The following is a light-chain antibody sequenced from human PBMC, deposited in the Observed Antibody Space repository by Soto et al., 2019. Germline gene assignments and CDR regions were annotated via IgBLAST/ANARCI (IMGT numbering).Light chain of an antibody. CDR3: CSYDSGRRV. J-gene: IGLJ2*01. CDR1: SSDVGSYNL. Sequence: QSVLTQPASVSGSPGQSITISCTGTSSDVGSYNLVSWYQQHPGKAPKLMIYEGSKRPSGVSNRFSGSKSGNTASLTISGLQAEDEADYYCCSYDSGRRVFGGGTQLTVL. V-gene: IGLV2-23*01. CDR2: EGS.